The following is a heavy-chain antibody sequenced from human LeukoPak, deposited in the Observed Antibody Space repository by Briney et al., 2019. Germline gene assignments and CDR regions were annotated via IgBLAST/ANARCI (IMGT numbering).Heavy chain of an antibody. CDR3: VKDLLPGYSSGWSMNY. J-gene: IGHJ4*02. D-gene: IGHD6-19*01. CDR2: ISSNGGST. Sequence: GGSLRLSCSASGFTFSSYAMHWVRQAPGKGLEYVSAISSNGGSTYYADSVKGRFTIPRDNSKNTLYLQMSSLRAEDTAVYYCVKDLLPGYSSGWSMNYWGQGTLVTVSS. V-gene: IGHV3-64D*06. CDR1: GFTFSSYA.